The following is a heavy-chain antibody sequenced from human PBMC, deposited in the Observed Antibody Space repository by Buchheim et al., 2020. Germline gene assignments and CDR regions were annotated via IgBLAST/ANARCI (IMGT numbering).Heavy chain of an antibody. CDR1: GGSISSSNW. D-gene: IGHD6-6*01. CDR2: IYHSGST. CDR3: ARAGVKYSSSSPPYYYYGMDV. V-gene: IGHV4-4*02. Sequence: QVQLQESGPGLVKPSGTLSLTCAVSGGSISSSNWWSWVRQPPGKGLEWIGEIYHSGSTNYNPSLKSRVTISVVKSKNQFSLKLSSVTAADTAVYYCARAGVKYSSSSPPYYYYGMDVWGQGTT. J-gene: IGHJ6*02.